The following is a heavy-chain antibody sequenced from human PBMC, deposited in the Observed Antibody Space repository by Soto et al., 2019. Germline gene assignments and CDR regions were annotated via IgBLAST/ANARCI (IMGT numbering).Heavy chain of an antibody. J-gene: IGHJ6*02. CDR1: GGSISRNSFY. CDR2: IYYSGST. CDR3: ARHNPANYYYYGMDV. Sequence: QLQLQESGPGLVKPSETLSLTCTVSGGSISRNSFYWGWIRQPPGKGLEWIGNIYYSGSTYYNPSLKSRVTISVDTSKNQCSLKLSSVTAADTAVYYCARHNPANYYYYGMDVWGQGTTVTVSS. V-gene: IGHV4-39*01.